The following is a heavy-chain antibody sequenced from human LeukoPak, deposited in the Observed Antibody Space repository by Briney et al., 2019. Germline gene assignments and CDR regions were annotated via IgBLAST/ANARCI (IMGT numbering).Heavy chain of an antibody. CDR1: GGSFSGYY. D-gene: IGHD3-3*01. CDR2: INHSGSA. CDR3: ARARRDSGYYKVDY. J-gene: IGHJ4*02. Sequence: PSETLSLTCAVYGGSFSGYYWSWIRQPPGKGLEWIGEINHSGSANYNPSLKSRVTLSIDKSKNQFSLNLSSVTAADTAVYYCARARRDSGYYKVDYWGQGTLVTVSS. V-gene: IGHV4-34*01.